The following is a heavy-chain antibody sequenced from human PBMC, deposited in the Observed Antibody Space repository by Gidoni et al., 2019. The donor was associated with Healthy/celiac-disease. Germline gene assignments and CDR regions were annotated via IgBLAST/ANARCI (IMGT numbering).Heavy chain of an antibody. D-gene: IGHD4-17*01. V-gene: IGHV3-48*03. CDR2: ISSSGSTI. J-gene: IGHJ4*02. CDR3: ARGDYGGNSRYY. Sequence: EVQLVESGGGLVQPGGSLRLSCAASGFTFSSYEMNWVRQAPGKGLEWVSYISSSGSTIYYADSVKGRFTISRDNAKNSLYLQMNSLRAEDTAVYYCARGDYGGNSRYYWGQGTLVTVSS. CDR1: GFTFSSYE.